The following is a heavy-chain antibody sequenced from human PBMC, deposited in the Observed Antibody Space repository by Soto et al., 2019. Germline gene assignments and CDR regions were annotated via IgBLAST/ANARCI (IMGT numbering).Heavy chain of an antibody. J-gene: IGHJ6*02. CDR2: ISSRSYTI. D-gene: IGHD6-6*01. CDR3: ARGGSSSDNGMDV. V-gene: IGHV3-48*02. CDR1: GFSFSTYS. Sequence: EVQLVESWGGLVQPGGSLRLSCAASGFSFSTYSMHWVRQAPGKGLEWVSYISSRSYTIYYVDSVKGRFTISRDNAKNSLSLQMNSLRDEDTAVYYCARGGSSSDNGMDVWGQGTTVTVSS.